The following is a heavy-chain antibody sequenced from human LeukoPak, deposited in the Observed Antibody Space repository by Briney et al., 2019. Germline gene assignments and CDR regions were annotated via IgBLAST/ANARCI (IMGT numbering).Heavy chain of an antibody. D-gene: IGHD5-12*01. CDR2: ISSSSSYI. V-gene: IGHV3-21*01. CDR3: AREGDSGYDEIDH. J-gene: IGHJ4*02. CDR1: GFTSSSYS. Sequence: GGSLRLSCAASGFTSSSYSMNWVRQAPGKGLEWVSSISSSSSYIYYADSVKGRFTISRDNAKNSLYLQMNSLRAEDTAVYYCAREGDSGYDEIDHWGQGTLVTVSS.